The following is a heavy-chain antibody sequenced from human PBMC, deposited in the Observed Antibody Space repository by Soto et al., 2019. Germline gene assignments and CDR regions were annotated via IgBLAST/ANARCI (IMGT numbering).Heavy chain of an antibody. Sequence: GGSLTFSCAGSVFSFSNAWINWVRHAQGKGLEWVGRIKSRALGATTDFAAPVRGRFAITADDSRNLAYMQMYSLHTEDTVNNYCTINSYWSIIVSRFDYRGHGSPV. V-gene: IGHV3-15*05. D-gene: IGHD2-21*01. CDR2: IKSRALGATT. CDR3: TINSYWSIIVSRFDY. J-gene: IGHJ4*01. CDR1: VFSFSNAW.